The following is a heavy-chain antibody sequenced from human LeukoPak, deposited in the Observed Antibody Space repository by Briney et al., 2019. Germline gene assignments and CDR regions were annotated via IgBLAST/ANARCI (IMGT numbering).Heavy chain of an antibody. CDR3: AKYSSSWSTYNWFDP. CDR1: GFTFSSYA. CDR2: ISGSGGST. V-gene: IGHV3-23*01. Sequence: GGSLRLSCAASGFTFSSYAMSWARQAPGKGLEWVSAISGSGGSTYYADSVKGRFTISRDNSKNTLYLQMNSLRAEDTAVYYCAKYSSSWSTYNWFDPWGQGTLVTVSS. D-gene: IGHD6-13*01. J-gene: IGHJ5*02.